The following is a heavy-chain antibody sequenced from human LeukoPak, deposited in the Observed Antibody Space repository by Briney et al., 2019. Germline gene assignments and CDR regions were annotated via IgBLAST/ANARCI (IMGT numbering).Heavy chain of an antibody. CDR2: IYYSGST. D-gene: IGHD1-26*01. CDR3: ARRQHTYSAHWFDP. J-gene: IGHJ5*02. CDR1: GGSIISYY. Sequence: PSETLSLTCTVSGGSIISYYWSWIRQPPGKGLEWIGNIYYSGSTNYNPSLKSRVTISVDTSKNQFSLKLSSVTAADTAVYYCARRQHTYSAHWFDPWGQGTLVTVSS. V-gene: IGHV4-59*08.